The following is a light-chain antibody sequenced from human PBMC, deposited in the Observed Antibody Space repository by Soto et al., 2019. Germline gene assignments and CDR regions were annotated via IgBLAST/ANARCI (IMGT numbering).Light chain of an antibody. CDR3: LLDYSYFWA. Sequence: AIQVTQSPSSLSAYVGDSVTITCRTSQGIRSALGWYQQKTGKVPKLLIYAASTLRSGVPSRFRGSGYGRVFTLTISSLQSEDFANYYCLLDYSYFWAFGQGTKVEVK. J-gene: IGKJ1*01. CDR1: QGIRSA. V-gene: IGKV1-6*01. CDR2: AAS.